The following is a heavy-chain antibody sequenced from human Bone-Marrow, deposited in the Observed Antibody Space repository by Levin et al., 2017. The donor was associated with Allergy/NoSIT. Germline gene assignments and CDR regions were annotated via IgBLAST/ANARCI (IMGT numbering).Heavy chain of an antibody. CDR1: GGTFSSYA. Sequence: SVKVSCKASGGTFSSYAISWVRQAPGQGLEWMGGIIPIFGTANYAQKFQGRVTITADESTSTAYMELSSLRSEDTAVYYCARAGVASLSGKAAEQQLVHPSWDYWGQGTLVTVSS. D-gene: IGHD6-13*01. J-gene: IGHJ4*02. CDR2: IIPIFGTA. V-gene: IGHV1-69*13. CDR3: ARAGVASLSGKAAEQQLVHPSWDY.